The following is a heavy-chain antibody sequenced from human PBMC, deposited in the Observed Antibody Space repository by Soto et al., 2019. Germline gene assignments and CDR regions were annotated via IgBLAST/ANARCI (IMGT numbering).Heavy chain of an antibody. CDR2: IYHSGST. CDR1: GGSISTSTNY. Sequence: PSETLSLTCTVSGGSISTSTNYWGWFRQPPGKGLECIGSIYHSGSTYYNPSLQSRVTLFVDTSKNQFSLKLSSVTAADTAVYYCARHQSHSSSYVDPWGQGTLVTVSS. CDR3: ARHQSHSSSYVDP. D-gene: IGHD6-13*01. V-gene: IGHV4-39*01. J-gene: IGHJ5*02.